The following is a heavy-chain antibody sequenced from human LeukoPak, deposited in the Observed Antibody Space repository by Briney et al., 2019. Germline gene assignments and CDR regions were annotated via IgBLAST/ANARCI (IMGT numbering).Heavy chain of an antibody. CDR1: GGSISSYY. J-gene: IGHJ4*02. CDR3: ARDDTGYGDYSVY. V-gene: IGHV4-59*01. CDR2: IYYSGST. Sequence: SETLSLTCTVSGGSISSYYWSWIRQPPGKGLEWIGYIYYSGSTNYNPSLKSRVTISVDTSKNQFSLKLSSVTAADTAVYYCARDDTGYGDYSVYWGQGTLVTVSS. D-gene: IGHD4-17*01.